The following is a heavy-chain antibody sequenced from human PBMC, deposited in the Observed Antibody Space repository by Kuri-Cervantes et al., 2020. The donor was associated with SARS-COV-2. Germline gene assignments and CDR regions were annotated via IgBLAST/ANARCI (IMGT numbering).Heavy chain of an antibody. V-gene: IGHV1-3*01. Sequence: ASVKVSCKASGYTFTSYAMHWVRQAPGQRLEWMGWINAGNGNTKYSQKSQDRVTITRDTSASTAYMELSSLRSEDTAVYYCASEGLDIVATDDPYYYYGMDVWGQGTTVTVSS. CDR1: GYTFTSYA. J-gene: IGHJ6*02. CDR2: INAGNGNT. D-gene: IGHD5-12*01. CDR3: ASEGLDIVATDDPYYYYGMDV.